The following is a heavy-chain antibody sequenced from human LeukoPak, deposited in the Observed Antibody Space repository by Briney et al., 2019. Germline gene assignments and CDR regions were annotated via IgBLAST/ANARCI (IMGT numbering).Heavy chain of an antibody. J-gene: IGHJ4*02. CDR1: GYTFTGYY. Sequence: ASVKVSCKASGYTFTGYYMHWVRQAPGQGLEWMGWINPNSGGTNYAQKFQGGVTMTRDTSISTAYMELSRLRSDDTAVYYCARLDIVVVPADYWGQGTLVTVSS. V-gene: IGHV1-2*02. CDR2: INPNSGGT. CDR3: ARLDIVVVPADY. D-gene: IGHD2-2*01.